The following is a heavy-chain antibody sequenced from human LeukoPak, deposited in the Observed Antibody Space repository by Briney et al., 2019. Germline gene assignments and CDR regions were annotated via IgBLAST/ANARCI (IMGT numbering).Heavy chain of an antibody. V-gene: IGHV4-38-2*02. CDR3: ARDNGEPILGYCSSTSCYTFDY. D-gene: IGHD2-2*02. CDR1: GGSISNYY. J-gene: IGHJ4*02. CDR2: IYHSGST. Sequence: SETLSLTCTVSGGSISNYYWTRIRLPPGKGLEWIGSIYHSGSTYYNPSLKSRVTISVDTSKNQFSLKLSSVTAADTAVYYCARDNGEPILGYCSSTSCYTFDYWGQGTLVTVSS.